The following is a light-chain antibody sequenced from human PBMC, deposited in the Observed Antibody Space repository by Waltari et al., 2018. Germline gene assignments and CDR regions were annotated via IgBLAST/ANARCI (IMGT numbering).Light chain of an antibody. CDR2: DVT. CDR1: SSDVGGYNY. J-gene: IGLJ3*02. CDR3: CSYAGSITFWV. V-gene: IGLV2-11*01. Sequence: QSALTQPRSVSGSPGQSVTIPCTGPSSDVGGYNYFSWYQHHPGKAPKLIIYDVTKRPSGVPDRFSASKSDNTASLTISGLQAEDEADYYCCSYAGSITFWVFGGGTKLTVL.